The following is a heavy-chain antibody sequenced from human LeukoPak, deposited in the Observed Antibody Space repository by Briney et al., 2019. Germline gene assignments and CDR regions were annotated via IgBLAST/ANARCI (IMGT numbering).Heavy chain of an antibody. D-gene: IGHD5-24*01. J-gene: IGHJ4*02. Sequence: GGSLRLSCAASGFTFSSYTMNWVRQAPGKGLEWVSIISSGNSYIHYADSVKGRFTTSRDNAKNSLFLQMNSLRGEDTAVYYCARLKYQRGPDVEFFDYWGQGTLVTVSS. CDR2: ISSGNSYI. V-gene: IGHV3-21*01. CDR3: ARLKYQRGPDVEFFDY. CDR1: GFTFSSYT.